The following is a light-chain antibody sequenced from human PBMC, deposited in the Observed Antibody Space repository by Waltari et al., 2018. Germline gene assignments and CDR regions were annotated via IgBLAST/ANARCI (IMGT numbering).Light chain of an antibody. V-gene: IGKV1-33*01. CDR1: QDLSNY. CDR3: QQYDNLPFT. CDR2: DAS. J-gene: IGKJ3*01. Sequence: DLWVTQSPSSLAASVGVRVTFTCQASQDLSNYLNWYQEKPGKATKLLIDDASNLETGVPSRFSGSGSGTDFTFTISSLQPEDIATYYCQQYDNLPFTFGPGTKVDIK.